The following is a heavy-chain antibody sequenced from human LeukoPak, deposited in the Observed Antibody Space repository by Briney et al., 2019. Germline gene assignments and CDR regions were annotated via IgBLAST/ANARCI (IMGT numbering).Heavy chain of an antibody. CDR2: IIPIFGTA. J-gene: IGHJ4*02. CDR1: GGTFSSYA. D-gene: IGHD6-19*01. Sequence: SVKVSCKASGGTFSSYAISWVRQAPGQGLEWMGGIIPIFGTANYAQKFQGRVTITADKSTSTAYMELSSLRSEDTAVYYCATVIAVAGNVNPDYWGQGTLVTVSS. CDR3: ATVIAVAGNVNPDY. V-gene: IGHV1-69*06.